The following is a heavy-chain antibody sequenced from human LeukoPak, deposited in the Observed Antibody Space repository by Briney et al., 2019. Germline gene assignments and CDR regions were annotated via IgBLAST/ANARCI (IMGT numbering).Heavy chain of an antibody. CDR1: GGSISSGSYY. V-gene: IGHV4-61*02. CDR2: IYTSGST. Sequence: SQTLSLTXTVSGGSISSGSYYWSWIRQPAGKGLEWIGRIYTSGSTNYNPSLKSRVTISVDTSKNQFSLKLSSVTAADTAVYYCARSEADDYVWGSYRPGGALDYWGQGTLVTVSS. J-gene: IGHJ4*02. CDR3: ARSEADDYVWGSYRPGGALDY. D-gene: IGHD3-16*02.